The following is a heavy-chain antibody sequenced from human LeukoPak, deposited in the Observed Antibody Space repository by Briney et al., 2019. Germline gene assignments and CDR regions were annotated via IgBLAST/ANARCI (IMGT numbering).Heavy chain of an antibody. CDR3: ARVYQSAEYYFDY. D-gene: IGHD2-2*01. J-gene: IGHJ4*02. V-gene: IGHV4-59*01. Sequence: SESLSLTCTVSGGSIDSYYWSWIRQPPGKGLEWIGYIYYTGSTEYHPSLKSRVTISLDTSKNQFSLKLTSVTAADTAVYYCARVYQSAEYYFDYWGQGNLVSVSS. CDR2: IYYTGST. CDR1: GGSIDSYY.